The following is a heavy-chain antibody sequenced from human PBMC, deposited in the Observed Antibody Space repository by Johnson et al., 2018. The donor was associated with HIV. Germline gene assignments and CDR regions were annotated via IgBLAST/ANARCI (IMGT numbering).Heavy chain of an antibody. CDR1: GFTFSNYG. D-gene: IGHD3-16*01. J-gene: IGHJ3*02. Sequence: QVQLVESGGGVVQPGRSLRLSCAASGFTFSNYGMHWVRQAPGKGLEWVAFIHYDGSNKYYADSVKGRFTISRANSKNTLYLQMNSLRAEDTAVYYCARDPLTAARWGPMNGGAFDMWGQGTMVTVSS. CDR2: IHYDGSNK. V-gene: IGHV3-30*19. CDR3: ARDPLTAARWGPMNGGAFDM.